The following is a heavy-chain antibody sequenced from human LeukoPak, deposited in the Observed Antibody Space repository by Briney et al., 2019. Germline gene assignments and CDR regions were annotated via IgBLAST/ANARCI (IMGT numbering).Heavy chain of an antibody. J-gene: IGHJ4*02. D-gene: IGHD1-1*01. Sequence: PSETLSLTCTVSGGSIGSNYWTWIRQPPGKGLEYIGYIYYTGGTNYNPSLKSRVTISVDTSKNQFSLKLSSVTAADTAVYFCAKNGNRGGLIDYWAREPRV. CDR3: AKNGNRGGLIDY. CDR2: IYYTGGT. V-gene: IGHV4-59*08. CDR1: GGSIGSNY.